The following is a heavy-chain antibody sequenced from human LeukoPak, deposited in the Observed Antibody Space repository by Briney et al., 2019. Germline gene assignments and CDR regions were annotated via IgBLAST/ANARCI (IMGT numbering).Heavy chain of an antibody. CDR3: ARDLLNIGSGFHFDY. CDR1: GFTVSSNY. J-gene: IGHJ4*02. V-gene: IGHV3-66*01. D-gene: IGHD6-19*01. Sequence: GGSLRLSCAASGFTVSSNYMSWVRQAPGKGLEWVSVIYSGGSTYYADSVKGRFTISRDNSKNTLYLQMNSLRAEDTTVYYCARDLLNIGSGFHFDYWGQGTLVTVSS. CDR2: IYSGGST.